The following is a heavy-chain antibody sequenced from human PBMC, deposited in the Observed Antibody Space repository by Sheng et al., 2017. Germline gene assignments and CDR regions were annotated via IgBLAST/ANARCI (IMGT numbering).Heavy chain of an antibody. D-gene: IGHD3-22*01. Sequence: QVQLVQSGAEVKKPGSSVKVSCKASGGTFSSYTISWVRQAPGQGLEWMGRIIPILGIANYAQKFQGRVTITADKSTSTAYMELSSLRSEDTAVYYCCSGYYWGVGVDAFDIWGQGTMVTVSS. CDR3: CSGYYWGVGVDAFDI. J-gene: IGHJ3*02. CDR1: GGTFSSYT. V-gene: IGHV1-69*02. CDR2: IIPILGIA.